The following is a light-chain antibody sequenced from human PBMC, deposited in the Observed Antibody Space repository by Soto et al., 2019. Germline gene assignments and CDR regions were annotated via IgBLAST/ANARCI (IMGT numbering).Light chain of an antibody. CDR1: PAITNY. J-gene: IGKJ4*01. CDR3: QQYHAYPLT. V-gene: IGKV1-16*02. Sequence: DIQMAQSPSSLSASVGDTVTITCRASPAITNYYLAWFQHKPGKAPKALIYAASSLQRGVPSKCSGSGSGTDFTLNISSLQPEDSAAYYCQQYHAYPLTFGGGTKVEIK. CDR2: AAS.